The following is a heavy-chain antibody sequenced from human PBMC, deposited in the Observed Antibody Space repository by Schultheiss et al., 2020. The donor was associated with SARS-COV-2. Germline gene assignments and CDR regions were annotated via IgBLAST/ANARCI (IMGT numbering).Heavy chain of an antibody. Sequence: GGSLRLSCAASGFTFSSYGMHWVRQAPGKGLEWVAVISYDGSNKYYADSVKGRFTISRDNSKNTLYLQMNSLRAEDTAVYYCAREVRYCSGGSCYSGAGLRWGQGTLVTVSS. J-gene: IGHJ4*02. CDR2: ISYDGSNK. CDR1: GFTFSSYG. D-gene: IGHD2-15*01. V-gene: IGHV3-30*03. CDR3: AREVRYCSGGSCYSGAGLR.